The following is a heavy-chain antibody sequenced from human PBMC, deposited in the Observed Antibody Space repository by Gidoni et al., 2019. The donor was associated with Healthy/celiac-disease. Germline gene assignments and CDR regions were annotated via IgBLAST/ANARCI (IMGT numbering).Heavy chain of an antibody. CDR3: ARGQGQWLAAPNDY. Sequence: QVQLVQSGAEVKKPGSSVKVSCKASGGTVSSYAISWVRQAPGQGLEWMGRLIPILGIAHYAQKFQGRVTITADKSTSTAYMELSSLRSDDTAVYYCARGQGQWLAAPNDYWGQGTLVTVSS. CDR1: GGTVSSYA. J-gene: IGHJ4*02. CDR2: LIPILGIA. V-gene: IGHV1-69*09. D-gene: IGHD6-19*01.